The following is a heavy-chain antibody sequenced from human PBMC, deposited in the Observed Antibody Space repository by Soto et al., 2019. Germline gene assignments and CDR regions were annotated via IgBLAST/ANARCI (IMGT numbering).Heavy chain of an antibody. CDR1: GFTVSSNY. V-gene: IGHV3-53*04. J-gene: IGHJ6*02. Sequence: EVQLVESGGGLVQPGGSLRLSCAASGFTVSSNYMSWVRQAPGKGLEWVSVIYSGGSTYYADSVKGRFTISRHNSKNTLYLQMNSLRAEDTAVYYCAREAIAAAGDYYYYGMDVWGQGTTVTVSS. CDR3: AREAIAAAGDYYYYGMDV. CDR2: IYSGGST. D-gene: IGHD6-13*01.